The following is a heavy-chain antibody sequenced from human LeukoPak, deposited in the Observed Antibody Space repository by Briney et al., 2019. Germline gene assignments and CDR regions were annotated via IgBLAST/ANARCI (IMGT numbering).Heavy chain of an antibody. CDR2: LSATGVST. CDR1: GLTFSSYA. J-gene: IGHJ4*02. CDR3: AKKSGLGFDY. V-gene: IGHV3-23*01. D-gene: IGHD3/OR15-3a*01. Sequence: GGSLILSCAASGLTFSSYAMSWVRQAPGKGLEWVSGLSATGVSTYYADSVKGRFTISRDNSKSTLYLQMNGLRADDTAIYYCAKKSGLGFDYWGQGTLVTVSS.